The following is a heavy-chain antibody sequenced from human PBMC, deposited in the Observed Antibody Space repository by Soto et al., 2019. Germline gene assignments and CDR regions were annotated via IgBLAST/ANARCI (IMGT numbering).Heavy chain of an antibody. D-gene: IGHD3-22*01. Sequence: QVQVQESGPGLVKPSETLSLTCTVSGGSMTNYYWSWIRQPPGKGLEWIGYIYYSGSTSYHPSLKSRVAISVDTSKNQFSLKLSSVTAADTAVYYCARAHSDSSGYHDYWGQGALVTVSS. CDR3: ARAHSDSSGYHDY. V-gene: IGHV4-59*01. CDR2: IYYSGST. J-gene: IGHJ4*02. CDR1: GGSMTNYY.